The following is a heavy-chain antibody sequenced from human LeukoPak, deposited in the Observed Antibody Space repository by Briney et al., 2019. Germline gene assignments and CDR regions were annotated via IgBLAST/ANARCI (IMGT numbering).Heavy chain of an antibody. V-gene: IGHV3-7*01. CDR3: ARDYYYGSGSYPDAFDI. J-gene: IGHJ3*02. CDR2: IKQDGSEK. CDR1: GFTFSSYW. Sequence: GGSLRLSCAASGFTFSSYWMSWVRQAPGKGLEWVANIKQDGSEKYYVDSVKGRFTISRDNAKNSLYLQMNSLRAEDTAVYYCARDYYYGSGSYPDAFDIWGQGTMVTVSS. D-gene: IGHD3-10*01.